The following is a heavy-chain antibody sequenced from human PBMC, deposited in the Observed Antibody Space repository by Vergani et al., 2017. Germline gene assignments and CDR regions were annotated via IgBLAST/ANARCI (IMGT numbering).Heavy chain of an antibody. D-gene: IGHD3-22*01. CDR1: GFTVSSNY. CDR3: ARDGAGYGSSGCVGDWYFDL. CDR2: IYSGGST. Sequence: EVQLVESGGGLIQPGGSLRLSCAVSGFTVSSNYMSWVRQAPGTGLAWVSVIYSGGSTYYADSVQGRFTISRDNSKNTLYLQMNSLMAEDTAVYYCARDGAGYGSSGCVGDWYFDLWGRGTLVTVSS. J-gene: IGHJ2*01. V-gene: IGHV3-53*01.